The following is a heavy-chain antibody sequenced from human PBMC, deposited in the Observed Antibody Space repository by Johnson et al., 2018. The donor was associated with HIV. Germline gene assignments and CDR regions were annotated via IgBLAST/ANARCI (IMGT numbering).Heavy chain of an antibody. D-gene: IGHD6-13*01. V-gene: IGHV3-43D*03. CDR3: AKDRAAAGYDAFDI. Sequence: VQLVESGGGLVQPGGSLRLSCAASGFTFDDYAMHWVRQAPGKGLEWVSLISWDGGSTYYADSVKGRFTISRDNSKNSLYLQMNSLRAEDTALYYCAKDRAAAGYDAFDIWGQGTMVTVSS. CDR1: GFTFDDYA. J-gene: IGHJ3*02. CDR2: ISWDGGST.